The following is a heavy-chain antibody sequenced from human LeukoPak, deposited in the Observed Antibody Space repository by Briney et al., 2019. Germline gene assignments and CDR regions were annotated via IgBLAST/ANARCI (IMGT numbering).Heavy chain of an antibody. CDR3: ARVDLRAAFFDY. Sequence: SETLSLTCTVPGGSISSYYWTWIRQPAGKGLEWIGRIYTSGNTGYNPSLKSRVTMSVDTSKNQFSLNLSSVTAADTAVYYCARVDLRAAFFDYWGQGTLVTVSS. J-gene: IGHJ4*02. V-gene: IGHV4-4*07. D-gene: IGHD2-15*01. CDR1: GGSISSYY. CDR2: IYTSGNT.